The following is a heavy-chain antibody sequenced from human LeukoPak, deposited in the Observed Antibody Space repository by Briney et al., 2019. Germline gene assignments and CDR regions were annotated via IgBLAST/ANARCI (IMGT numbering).Heavy chain of an antibody. CDR1: GYTFTSYA. D-gene: IGHD3-10*01. Sequence: ASVKVSCKASGYTFTSYAMHWVRQAPGQRLEWMGWINAGNGNTKYSQKFQGRVTITRDTSASTAYMELSSLRSEDTAVYYCASSSGSSIYYYYYGMDVWGQGTTVTVSS. CDR3: ASSSGSSIYYYYYGMDV. J-gene: IGHJ6*02. V-gene: IGHV1-3*01. CDR2: INAGNGNT.